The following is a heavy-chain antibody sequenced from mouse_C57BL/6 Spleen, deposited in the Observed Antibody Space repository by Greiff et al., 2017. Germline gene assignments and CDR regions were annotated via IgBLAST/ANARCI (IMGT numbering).Heavy chain of an antibody. J-gene: IGHJ4*01. CDR3: ARGSGYDDAMDY. V-gene: IGHV5-17*01. CDR1: GFTFSDYG. D-gene: IGHD2-2*01. Sequence: EVKVVESGGGLVKPGGSLKLSCAASGFTFSDYGMHWVRQAPEKGLEWVAYISSGSSTIYYADTVKGRFTISRDNAKNTLFLQMTSLRSEDTAMYYCARGSGYDDAMDYWGQGTSVTVSS. CDR2: ISSGSSTI.